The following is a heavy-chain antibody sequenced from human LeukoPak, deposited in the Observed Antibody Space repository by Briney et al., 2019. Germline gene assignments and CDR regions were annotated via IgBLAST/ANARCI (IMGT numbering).Heavy chain of an antibody. V-gene: IGHV5-51*01. D-gene: IGHD5-24*01. CDR2: IYPGDSDT. CDR1: GYSFTTYW. Sequence: GESLKISCKGSGYSFTTYWIGWVRQMPGKGLEWMGIIYPGDSDTRYGPSFQGQVTISADKSISTAYLQWSSLKASDTAMYYCARSEMATVLSQDYWGQGTLVTVSS. CDR3: ARSEMATVLSQDY. J-gene: IGHJ4*02.